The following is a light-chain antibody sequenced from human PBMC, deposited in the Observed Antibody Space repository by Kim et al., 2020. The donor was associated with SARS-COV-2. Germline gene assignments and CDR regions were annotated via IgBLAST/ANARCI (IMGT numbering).Light chain of an antibody. J-gene: IGLJ3*02. CDR3: NSRDSSGNHLEWV. CDR1: SLRSYY. Sequence: GQTGRITCQGDSLRSYYASWYQQKPGQAPVLVIYGKNNRPSGIPDRFSGSSSGNTASLTITGAQAEDEADYYCNSRDSSGNHLEWVFGGGTQLTVL. CDR2: GKN. V-gene: IGLV3-19*01.